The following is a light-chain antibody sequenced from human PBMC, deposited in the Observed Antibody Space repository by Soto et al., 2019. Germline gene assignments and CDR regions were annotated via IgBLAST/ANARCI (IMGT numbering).Light chain of an antibody. Sequence: EMVMTQSPATLSVSPGERATLSCRASQSVSRNLAWYQQQPGQTPRLLIYGASTRVTGIPARFSGSGSGTEFTLTISSLQSEDFAVYYCHQYNNWPLTFGRGTKVEIK. V-gene: IGKV3-15*01. CDR1: QSVSRN. CDR2: GAS. CDR3: HQYNNWPLT. J-gene: IGKJ1*01.